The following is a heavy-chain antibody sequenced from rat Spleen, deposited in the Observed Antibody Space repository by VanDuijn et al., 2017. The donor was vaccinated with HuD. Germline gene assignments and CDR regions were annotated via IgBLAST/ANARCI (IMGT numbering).Heavy chain of an antibody. CDR3: ARHLSGYYVMDA. J-gene: IGHJ4*01. Sequence: EVQLVETGGGLVQPGRSLRLSCVASGFTFNNYWMTWIRQAPTKGLEWVASISPSGGSTYYRDSVKGRFTISRDNAKSTLYLKMDRLRSEDTATYYCARHLSGYYVMDAWGQGASVTVSS. V-gene: IGHV5-19*01. CDR1: GFTFNNYW. CDR2: ISPSGGST. D-gene: IGHD1-1*01.